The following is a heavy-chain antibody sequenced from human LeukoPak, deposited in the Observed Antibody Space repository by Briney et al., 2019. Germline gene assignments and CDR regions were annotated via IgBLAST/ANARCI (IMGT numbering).Heavy chain of an antibody. J-gene: IGHJ3*02. Sequence: GGTLRLSCAASRVTFSTYSMSWVRQAPGRGLEWVSYISSSSNNIYYKDSVKGRFTISRDNAKSSLYLHMTSLRAEDTAVYYCVRNDGDNAFDIWGQGTMVIVSS. D-gene: IGHD4-17*01. CDR3: VRNDGDNAFDI. CDR1: RVTFSTYS. V-gene: IGHV3-48*01. CDR2: ISSSSNNI.